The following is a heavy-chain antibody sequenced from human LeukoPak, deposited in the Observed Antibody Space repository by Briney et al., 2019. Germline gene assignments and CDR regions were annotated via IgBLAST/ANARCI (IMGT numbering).Heavy chain of an antibody. CDR2: ISGSSNYI. CDR3: ARDARQQLVERFDY. Sequence: PGRSLRLSCAASGFTFSSYAMHWVRLAPGKGLEWVSSISGSSNYIYYADSVKGRFTVSRGNAETSLYLQMNSLRVEDTAVYYCARDARQQLVERFDYWGQGTLVTVSS. J-gene: IGHJ4*02. D-gene: IGHD6-13*01. V-gene: IGHV3-21*04. CDR1: GFTFSSYA.